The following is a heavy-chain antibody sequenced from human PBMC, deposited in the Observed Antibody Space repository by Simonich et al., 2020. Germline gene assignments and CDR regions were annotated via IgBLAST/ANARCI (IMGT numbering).Heavy chain of an antibody. V-gene: IGHV3-7*01. Sequence: EVQLVESGGGLVQPGGSLRLSCAASGFTFSSYWMSWFRQAPGKGLVWVANIKQDGSEKYYVDSVKGRFTISRDNAKNSLYLQMNSLRAEDTAVYYCARDGLGTAYYYYMDVWGKGTTVTVSS. D-gene: IGHD7-27*01. CDR3: ARDGLGTAYYYYMDV. CDR2: IKQDGSEK. J-gene: IGHJ6*03. CDR1: GFTFSSYW.